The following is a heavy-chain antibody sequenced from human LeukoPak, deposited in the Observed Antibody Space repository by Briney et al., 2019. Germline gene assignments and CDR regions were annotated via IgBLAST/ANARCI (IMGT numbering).Heavy chain of an antibody. CDR3: ARGSRIAARPRPLYNWFDP. CDR1: GASISGYW. Sequence: SETLSLTCDVSGASISGYWWSWIRQPAGKGLEWIGRMYTDGDTNYNPALKSRVTVSVDTSKNLFSLKLISVTAADTAVYYCARGSRIAARPRPLYNWFDPWGQGTLVTVSS. D-gene: IGHD6-6*01. J-gene: IGHJ5*02. V-gene: IGHV4-4*07. CDR2: MYTDGDT.